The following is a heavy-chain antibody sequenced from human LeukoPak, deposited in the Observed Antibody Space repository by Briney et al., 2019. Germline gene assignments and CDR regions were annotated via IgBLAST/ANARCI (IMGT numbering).Heavy chain of an antibody. V-gene: IGHV4-34*01. CDR2: INHSGST. CDR1: GGSFSGYY. J-gene: IGHJ3*02. Sequence: SETLSLTCAVYGGSFSGYYWSWIRQPPGKGLEWIGEINHSGSTNYDPSLKSRVTISVDTSKNQFSLKVNSVTAADTAVYYCAGYFGDRGLTIWGQGTMVTVSS. CDR3: AGYFGDRGLTI. D-gene: IGHD3-16*01.